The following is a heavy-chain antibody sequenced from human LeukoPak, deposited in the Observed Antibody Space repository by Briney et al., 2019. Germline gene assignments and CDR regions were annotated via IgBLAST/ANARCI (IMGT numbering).Heavy chain of an antibody. Sequence: SETLSLTCTVSGGSISSYYWSWIRQPPGKGLEWIGYIYYSGSTNYNPSLKSRVTISVDTSENQFSLKLSSVTAADTAVYYCARAPYDYVRGSYRQGSYFDYWGQGTLVTVSS. V-gene: IGHV4-59*01. CDR2: IYYSGST. CDR3: ARAPYDYVRGSYRQGSYFDY. CDR1: GGSISSYY. J-gene: IGHJ4*02. D-gene: IGHD3-16*02.